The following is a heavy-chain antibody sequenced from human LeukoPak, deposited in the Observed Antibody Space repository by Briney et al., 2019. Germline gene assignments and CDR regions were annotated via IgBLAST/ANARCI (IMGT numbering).Heavy chain of an antibody. V-gene: IGHV4-59*08. J-gene: IGHJ3*02. Sequence: SETLSLTCTVSGDSITSYYWSWIRQPPGKGLEWIGYIYHTGSTNYNPSLKSRVTMSVDTPKNQFSLKLSSVTAADTAVYYCVRVGGSPLGAFDIWGQGTMVIVSS. CDR3: VRVGGSPLGAFDI. CDR1: GDSITSYY. CDR2: IYHTGST.